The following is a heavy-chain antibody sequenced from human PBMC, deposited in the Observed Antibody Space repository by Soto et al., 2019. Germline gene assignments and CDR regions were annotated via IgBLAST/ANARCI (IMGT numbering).Heavy chain of an antibody. CDR3: ARGWLGLGWFDP. CDR2: INHSGST. V-gene: IGHV4-34*01. D-gene: IGHD3-9*01. J-gene: IGHJ5*02. Sequence: TLSLTCAVYGGSFSGYYWSWIRQPPGKGLEWIGEINHSGSTNYNPSLKSRVTISVDTSKNQFSLKLSSVTAADTAVYYCARGWLGLGWFDPWGQGTLVTVSS. CDR1: GGSFSGYY.